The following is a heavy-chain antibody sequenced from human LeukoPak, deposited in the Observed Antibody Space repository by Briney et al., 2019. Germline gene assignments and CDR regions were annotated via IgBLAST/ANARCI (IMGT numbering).Heavy chain of an antibody. CDR2: MSFDGSNK. D-gene: IGHD5/OR15-5a*01. Sequence: GRSLRLSCAASGFTFSSYAMHWVRQAPGKGLEWVAVMSFDGSNKFYADSVKGRFTISRDNSKNTLYLQMDSLRAEDTALYYCARDGGYSVYDFPPRYFDFWGPGTLVSVAS. J-gene: IGHJ4*02. CDR1: GFTFSSYA. CDR3: ARDGGYSVYDFPPRYFDF. V-gene: IGHV3-30-3*01.